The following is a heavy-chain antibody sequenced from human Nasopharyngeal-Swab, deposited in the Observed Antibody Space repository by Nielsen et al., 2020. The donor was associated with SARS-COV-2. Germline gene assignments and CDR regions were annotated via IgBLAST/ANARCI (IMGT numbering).Heavy chain of an antibody. CDR1: GYTLTDLS. CDR2: FDPEDGET. CDR3: ATTPGYCTNGVCHPNWFDP. J-gene: IGHJ5*02. V-gene: IGHV1-24*01. D-gene: IGHD2-8*01. Sequence: ASVKVSCKVSGYTLTDLSMHWVRQAPGKGLEWMGGFDPEDGETIYAQKFQGRVTMTEDTSTDTAYMELSSLRSEDTAVYYCATTPGYCTNGVCHPNWFDPWGQGTLVTVSS.